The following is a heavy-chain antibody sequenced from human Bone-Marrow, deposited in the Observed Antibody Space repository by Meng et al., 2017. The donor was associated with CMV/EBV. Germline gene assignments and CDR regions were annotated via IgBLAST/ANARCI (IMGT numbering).Heavy chain of an antibody. Sequence: TVSGASISSGGYYWSWIRQHPRKGLEWIGYIYFSGTTLYNPSLKSRVTISVDTSNNQFSLNLSSVTAADTAVYYCASFCSGGDCYPDYWGQGTLVTVSS. CDR2: IYFSGTT. CDR3: ASFCSGGDCYPDY. CDR1: GASISSGGYY. J-gene: IGHJ4*02. D-gene: IGHD2-15*01. V-gene: IGHV4-31*02.